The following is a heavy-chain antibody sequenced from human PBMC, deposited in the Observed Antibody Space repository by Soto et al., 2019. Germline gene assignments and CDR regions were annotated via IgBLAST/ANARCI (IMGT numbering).Heavy chain of an antibody. CDR1: GFTFTTYD. CDR3: ARRKERSGPHYSDP. J-gene: IGHJ5*02. D-gene: IGHD2-15*01. Sequence: QVPLVQSGAEVKKPGASVKVSCKASGFTFTTYDIHWVRQATGHGLEWVGWMNPMTGNAGYAQKFQGRVTMTRNTSISTAYMEVRSLRSEDTAVYYCARRKERSGPHYSDPWGAGSLVTVSS. V-gene: IGHV1-8*01. CDR2: MNPMTGNA.